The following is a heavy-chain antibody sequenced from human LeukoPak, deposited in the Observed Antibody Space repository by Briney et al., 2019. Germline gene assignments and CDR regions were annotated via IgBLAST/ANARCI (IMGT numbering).Heavy chain of an antibody. CDR3: ARGAVAVVGRTPLDY. D-gene: IGHD4-23*01. CDR2: IYYSGST. J-gene: IGHJ4*02. V-gene: IGHV4-30-4*01. Sequence: SETLSLTCTVSGGSISSGDYHWSWIRQPPGKGLEWIGYIYYSGSTYYNPSLKSRVTISVDTSKNQFSLKLSSVTAADTAVYYCARGAVAVVGRTPLDYWGQGTLVTVSS. CDR1: GGSISSGDYH.